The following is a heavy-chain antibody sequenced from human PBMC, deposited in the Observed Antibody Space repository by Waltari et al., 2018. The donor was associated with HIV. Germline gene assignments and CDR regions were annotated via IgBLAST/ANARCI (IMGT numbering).Heavy chain of an antibody. CDR2: IYYSGST. V-gene: IGHV4-39*07. CDR3: ARDLRFLEWLVSYGMDV. D-gene: IGHD3-3*01. CDR1: GGSISSSSYY. Sequence: QLQLQESGPGLVKPSETLSLTCTVSGGSISSSSYYWGWIRQPPGKGLEWIGSIYYSGSTYYNPSLKSRVTISVDTSKNQFSLKLSSVTAADTAVYYCARDLRFLEWLVSYGMDVWGQGTTVTVSS. J-gene: IGHJ6*02.